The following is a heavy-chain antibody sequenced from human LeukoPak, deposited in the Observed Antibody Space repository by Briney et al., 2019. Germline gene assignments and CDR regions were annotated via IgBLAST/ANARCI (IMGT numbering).Heavy chain of an antibody. Sequence: ASVTVSCKVSGYTLTELSMHWVRQAPGKGLEWMGGFDPEDGETIYAQKFQGRVTMTEDTSTDTAYMELSSLRSEDTAVYYCATHILTGYYPKYYFDYWGQGTLVTVSS. CDR1: GYTLTELS. V-gene: IGHV1-24*01. D-gene: IGHD3-9*01. CDR3: ATHILTGYYPKYYFDY. J-gene: IGHJ4*02. CDR2: FDPEDGET.